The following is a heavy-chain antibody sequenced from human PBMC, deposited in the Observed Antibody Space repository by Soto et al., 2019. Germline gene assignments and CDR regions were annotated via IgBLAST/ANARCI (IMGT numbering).Heavy chain of an antibody. CDR2: IFHDGNT. J-gene: IGHJ5*02. CDR3: ARHEGWTGPDQ. Sequence: PSETLSLTCSVSVASIGSGGWWSFVRQPPGEGLEWIAEIFHDGNTNYSPSLKSRVTISVDKSQNQFSLNVYSVTAADTAVYYCARHEGWTGPDQWGQGTLVTVSS. D-gene: IGHD2-8*02. CDR1: VASIGSGGW. V-gene: IGHV4-4*02.